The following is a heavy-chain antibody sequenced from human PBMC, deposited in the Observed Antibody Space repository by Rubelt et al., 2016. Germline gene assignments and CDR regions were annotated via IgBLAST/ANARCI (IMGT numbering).Heavy chain of an antibody. CDR3: AKNPFDY. Sequence: PGKGLEWVSAISGSGGSTYYADSVKGRFTISRDNSKNTLYLQMNSLRAEDTAVYYCAKNPFDYWGQGTLVTVSS. V-gene: IGHV3-23*01. CDR2: ISGSGGST. J-gene: IGHJ4*02.